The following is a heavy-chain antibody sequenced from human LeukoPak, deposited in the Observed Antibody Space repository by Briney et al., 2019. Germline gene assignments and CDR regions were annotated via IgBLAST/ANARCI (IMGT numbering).Heavy chain of an antibody. CDR3: ARQLRYFDWLLGGFDY. CDR2: ISSSGSTI. Sequence: GGSLRLSCAASGFTFSSYEMNWVRQAPGKGLEWVSYISSSGSTIYYADSVKGRFTISRDNAKNSPYLQMNSLRAEDTAVYYCARQLRYFDWLLGGFDYWGQGTLVTVSS. D-gene: IGHD3-9*01. V-gene: IGHV3-48*03. J-gene: IGHJ4*02. CDR1: GFTFSSYE.